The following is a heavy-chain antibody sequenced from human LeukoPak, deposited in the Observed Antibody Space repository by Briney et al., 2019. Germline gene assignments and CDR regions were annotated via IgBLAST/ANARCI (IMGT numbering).Heavy chain of an antibody. D-gene: IGHD3-22*01. CDR2: IFHSGST. J-gene: IGHJ3*01. V-gene: IGHV4-39*07. Sequence: KGSETLSLTCTVSGGSISSGNYYWGWIRQPPGKGLEWIGSIFHSGSTYYNPSLKSRVTISVDTSKNQFSLKLSSVTAADTAVYYCTRANYYYSSGYSRGAFDLWGQGTMVTVSS. CDR3: TRANYYYSSGYSRGAFDL. CDR1: GGSISSGNYY.